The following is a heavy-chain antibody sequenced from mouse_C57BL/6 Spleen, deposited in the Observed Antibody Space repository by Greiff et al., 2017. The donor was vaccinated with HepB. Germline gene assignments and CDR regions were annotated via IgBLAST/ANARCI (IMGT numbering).Heavy chain of an antibody. D-gene: IGHD1-2*01. CDR1: GFTFSDYY. CDR3: ARDRLNWYFDV. V-gene: IGHV5-16*01. CDR2: INYDGSST. Sequence: DVQLVESEGGLVQPGSSMKLSCTASGFTFSDYYMAWVRQVPEKGLEWVANINYDGSSTYYLDSLKSRFIISRDNAKNILYLQMSSLKSEDTATYYCARDRLNWYFDVWGTGTTVTVSS. J-gene: IGHJ1*03.